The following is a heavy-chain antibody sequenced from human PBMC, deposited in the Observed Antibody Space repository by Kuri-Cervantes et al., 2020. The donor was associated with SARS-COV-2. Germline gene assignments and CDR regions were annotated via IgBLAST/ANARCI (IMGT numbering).Heavy chain of an antibody. J-gene: IGHJ4*02. V-gene: IGHV1-2*02. D-gene: IGHD2-2*01. CDR1: GYTLTELS. CDR3: ARGGVVPEVSFDY. Sequence: ASVKVSCKVSGYTLTELSMHWVRQAPGQGLEWMGWINPNSGGTNYAQKFQGRVTMTRDTSISTAYMELSRLRSDDTAVYYCARGGVVPEVSFDYWGQGTLVTVSS. CDR2: INPNSGGT.